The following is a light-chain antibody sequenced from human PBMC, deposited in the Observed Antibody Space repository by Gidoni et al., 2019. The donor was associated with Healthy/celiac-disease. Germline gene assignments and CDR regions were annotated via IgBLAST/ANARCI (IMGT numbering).Light chain of an antibody. V-gene: IGKV1-5*01. CDR2: AAS. J-gene: IGKJ1*01. CDR3: QQYNSSGWT. Sequence: DIQMTQSPSTLSASVGDRVTITCRASQSISSWLAWYQQKPGKAPKLLIYAASSLESGVPSRFSGSGSGTEFTLTISSLQPDDFATYYCQQYNSSGWTFGQGTKVEI. CDR1: QSISSW.